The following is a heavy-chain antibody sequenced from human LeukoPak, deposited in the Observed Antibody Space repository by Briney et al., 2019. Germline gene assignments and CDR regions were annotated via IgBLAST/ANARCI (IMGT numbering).Heavy chain of an antibody. CDR3: ARDRIRLANPRPIDY. J-gene: IGHJ4*02. V-gene: IGHV3-30*02. CDR2: IRYDGSNK. Sequence: GGSLRLSCAASGFTFSSYGMHWVRQAPGKGLEWVAFIRYDGSNKYYADSVKGRLTISGDNSKNKLYLQMNSLRAEDTAVYYCARDRIRLANPRPIDYWGQGTLVTVSS. CDR1: GFTFSSYG. D-gene: IGHD3-10*01.